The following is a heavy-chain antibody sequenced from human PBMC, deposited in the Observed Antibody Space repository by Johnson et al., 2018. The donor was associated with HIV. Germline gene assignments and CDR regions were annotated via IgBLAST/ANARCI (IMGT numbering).Heavy chain of an antibody. CDR3: AKVWGVEMDPREAFDI. D-gene: IGHD5-24*01. Sequence: QVQLVESGGGVVQTGGSLRLSCAASGFTFSTYAMHWVRQAPGKGLEWVAFIRYDASNKYYADSVKGRFTISRDNAKNSLYLQMNSLRAEDTAVYYCAKVWGVEMDPREAFDIWGQGTMVTVSS. CDR2: IRYDASNK. J-gene: IGHJ3*02. V-gene: IGHV3-30*02. CDR1: GFTFSTYA.